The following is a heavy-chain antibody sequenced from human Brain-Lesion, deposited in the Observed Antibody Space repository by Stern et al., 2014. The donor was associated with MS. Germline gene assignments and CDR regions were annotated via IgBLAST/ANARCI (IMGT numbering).Heavy chain of an antibody. CDR2: IIPILGVA. CDR3: TTSPYGLDA. J-gene: IGHJ6*02. V-gene: IGHV1-69*09. CDR1: GGTFSSYT. Sequence: QVQLVESGAELKKPGSSVKVSCKASGGTFSSYTVSWVRQAPGQGAEWMGKIIPILGVANYAPKFQGRVTITADKFTGTAYMEVTSLRSEDTAIYYCTTSPYGLDAWGQGTTVTVSS. D-gene: IGHD1-14*01.